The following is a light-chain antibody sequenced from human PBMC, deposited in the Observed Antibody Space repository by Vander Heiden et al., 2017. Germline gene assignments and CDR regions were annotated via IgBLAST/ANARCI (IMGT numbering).Light chain of an antibody. CDR2: DND. CDR3: GTWDSSLTAVV. V-gene: IGLV1-51*01. Sequence: QSVLTQPPSLSAAPGQKVTISCSGSSSNIANNFVSWYQQLPGTAPQLLIYDNDKRPSGIPDRFSGSKSGTSATLGITGLQTGDEADYYCGTWDSSLTAVVFGGGTTLTV. CDR1: SSNIANNF. J-gene: IGLJ3*02.